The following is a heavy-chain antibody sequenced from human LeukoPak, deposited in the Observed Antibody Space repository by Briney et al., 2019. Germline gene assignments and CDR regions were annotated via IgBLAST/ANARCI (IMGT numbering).Heavy chain of an antibody. CDR1: AGSANSGSYY. V-gene: IGHV4-39*01. CDR2: IHHSGNT. J-gene: IGHJ4*02. Sequence: SETLSLTCTVSAGSANSGSYYWGWIRQPPGKGLEWIGSIHHSGNTYYNASLKSRVTISVDTSKNQFFLKLSSVTAADGAVYYCARHEGSYYDKSGYTFDYWGQGTLVTVSS. D-gene: IGHD3-22*01. CDR3: ARHEGSYYDKSGYTFDY.